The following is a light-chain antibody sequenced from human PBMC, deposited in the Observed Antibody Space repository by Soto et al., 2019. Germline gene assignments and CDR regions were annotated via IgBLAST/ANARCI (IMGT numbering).Light chain of an antibody. CDR3: KQYSSYSLYT. CDR2: KTS. CDR1: QNINSW. J-gene: IGKJ2*01. V-gene: IGKV1-5*03. Sequence: IQMTQSPSILSASVGDRVTITCRASQNINSWLAWYQQKPGKAPKLLIYKTSSLESGVPSRFSGSESGTEFTLTISSLQPDDFATYYCKQYSSYSLYTFGQGTKLEIK.